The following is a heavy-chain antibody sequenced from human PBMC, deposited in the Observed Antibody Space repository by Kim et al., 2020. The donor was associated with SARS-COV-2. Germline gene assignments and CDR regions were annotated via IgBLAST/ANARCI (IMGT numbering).Heavy chain of an antibody. CDR1: GGSISSSSYY. V-gene: IGHV4-39*01. Sequence: SETLSLTCTVSGGSISSSSYYWGWIRQPPGKGLEWIGSIYYSGSTYYNPSLKSRVTISVDTSKNQFSLKLSSVTAADTAVYYCAGRLSSGWLGMDDAFDIWGQGTMVTVSS. CDR3: AGRLSSGWLGMDDAFDI. J-gene: IGHJ3*02. CDR2: IYYSGST. D-gene: IGHD6-19*01.